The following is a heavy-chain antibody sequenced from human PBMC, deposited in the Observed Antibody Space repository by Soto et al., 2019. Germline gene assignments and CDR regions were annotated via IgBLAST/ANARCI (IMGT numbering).Heavy chain of an antibody. CDR1: GGTFSSYA. D-gene: IGHD5-18*01. CDR2: IIPIFGTA. CDR3: ARDGDTAMVRGGTLVGY. V-gene: IGHV1-69*12. J-gene: IGHJ4*02. Sequence: QVQLVQSGAEVKKPGSSVKVACKASGGTFSSYAISWVRQAPGQGLEWMGGIIPIFGTANYAQKFQGRVTITEDESTRTAYMELSSLRSEDTGVYYCARDGDTAMVRGGTLVGYWGQGTLVTVSS.